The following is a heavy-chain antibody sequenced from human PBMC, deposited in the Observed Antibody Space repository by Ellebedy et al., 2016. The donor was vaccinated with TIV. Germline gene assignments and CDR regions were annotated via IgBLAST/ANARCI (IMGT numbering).Heavy chain of an antibody. D-gene: IGHD4-17*01. Sequence: GGSLRLSCAASGFSFSSYWMSWVRQAPGKGLEWVANINQAGSDKYYVDSVKGRFTISRDNAKNSLYLQMRSLRAEDTAVYYCATDGSYGDYRSPTHAFEIWGQGTMVTVSS. CDR1: GFSFSSYW. J-gene: IGHJ3*02. CDR3: ATDGSYGDYRSPTHAFEI. V-gene: IGHV3-7*01. CDR2: INQAGSDK.